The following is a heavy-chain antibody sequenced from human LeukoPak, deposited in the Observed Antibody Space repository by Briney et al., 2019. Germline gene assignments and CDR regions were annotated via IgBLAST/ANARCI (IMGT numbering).Heavy chain of an antibody. D-gene: IGHD1-26*01. CDR2: IYSGGST. CDR3: ARGRAHSGSYSPLDY. CDR1: GFTVSSNY. Sequence: GGSLRLSCAASGFTVSSNYMSWVRQAPGKGLEWVSVIYSGGSTYYADSVKGRFTISRDNSKNTLYLQMNSLRAEDTAVYYCARGRAHSGSYSPLDYWGQGTLVTVSS. J-gene: IGHJ4*02. V-gene: IGHV3-66*01.